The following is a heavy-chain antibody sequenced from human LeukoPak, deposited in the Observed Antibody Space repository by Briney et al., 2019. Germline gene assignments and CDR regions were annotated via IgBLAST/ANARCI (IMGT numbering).Heavy chain of an antibody. CDR2: ISGSSSTI. Sequence: GGSLRLSCAASGLTFSSYSMNWVRQAPGKGLECISYISGSSSTIYYADSVKGRFTISRDNAKNSLYRQMNSLRDEHTAVYYCARERKSYYFDYWGQGTLVTVSS. D-gene: IGHD1-26*01. J-gene: IGHJ4*02. CDR1: GLTFSSYS. V-gene: IGHV3-48*02. CDR3: ARERKSYYFDY.